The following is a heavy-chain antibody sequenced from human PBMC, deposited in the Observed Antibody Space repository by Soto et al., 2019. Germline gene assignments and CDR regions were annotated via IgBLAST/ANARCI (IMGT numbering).Heavy chain of an antibody. D-gene: IGHD6-19*01. V-gene: IGHV5-51*01. J-gene: IGHJ6*02. CDR1: GYSFTSYW. CDR2: IYPGDSDT. Sequence: PGESLKISCKGSGYSFTSYWIGWVRQMPGKGLEWMGIIYPGDSDTRYSPSFQGQVTISADKSISTAYLQWSSLKASDTAMYYCARLSDFKERSFRNGWNYYGMDVWGQGTTVTVSS. CDR3: ARLSDFKERSFRNGWNYYGMDV.